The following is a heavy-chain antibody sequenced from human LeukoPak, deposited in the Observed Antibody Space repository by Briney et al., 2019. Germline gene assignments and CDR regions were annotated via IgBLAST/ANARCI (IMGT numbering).Heavy chain of an antibody. Sequence: ASVKVSCKASGYTFTGYYMHWVRQAPGQGLEWMGWINPNSGGTNYAQKFQGRVTMTRDTSISTAYMELSRLRSDDTAVYYCARDRDSSWYYYYYYMDVWGKGTTVTISS. CDR1: GYTFTGYY. CDR3: ARDRDSSWYYYYYYMDV. V-gene: IGHV1-2*02. CDR2: INPNSGGT. J-gene: IGHJ6*03. D-gene: IGHD6-13*01.